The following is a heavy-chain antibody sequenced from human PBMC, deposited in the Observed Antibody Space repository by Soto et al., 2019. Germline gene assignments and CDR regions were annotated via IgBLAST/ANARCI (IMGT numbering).Heavy chain of an antibody. Sequence: GGSLRLSCAASGFTFSSYSMNWVRQAPGKGLEWVSSISSSSSYIYYADSVKGRFTISRDNAKNSLYLQMNSLRAEDTAVYYCARLVARDRVSIVLLWFGELCAYWGQGTLVTVSS. V-gene: IGHV3-21*01. CDR2: ISSSSSYI. D-gene: IGHD3-10*01. J-gene: IGHJ4*02. CDR1: GFTFSSYS. CDR3: ARLVARDRVSIVLLWFGELCAY.